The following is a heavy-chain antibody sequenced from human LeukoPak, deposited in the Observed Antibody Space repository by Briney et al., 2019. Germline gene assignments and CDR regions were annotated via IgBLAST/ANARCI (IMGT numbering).Heavy chain of an antibody. Sequence: SETLSLTCAVYGGSFSGYYWSWIRQPPGKGLEWIGEINHSGSTNYNPSLKSRVTISVDTSKNQFSLKLSSVTAADTAVYYCARGSGYSSGWPFDYWGQGTLVTVSS. J-gene: IGHJ4*02. CDR2: INHSGST. CDR1: GGSFSGYY. CDR3: ARGSGYSSGWPFDY. D-gene: IGHD6-19*01. V-gene: IGHV4-34*01.